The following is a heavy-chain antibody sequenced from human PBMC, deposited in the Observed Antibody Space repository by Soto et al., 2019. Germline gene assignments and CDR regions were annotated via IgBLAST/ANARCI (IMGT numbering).Heavy chain of an antibody. J-gene: IGHJ6*02. V-gene: IGHV4-30-4*01. CDR1: GGSINSDDSY. D-gene: IGHD5-12*01. CDR3: ARDRQSLLVAMLASNCMAV. CDR2: IYDSETT. Sequence: SETLSLTCTVSGGSINSDDSYWSWLRQPPGRGLEWIGYIYDSETTYYNPSLKSRVTISVATSKNQFSLKLNSVTAADTAVYYCARDRQSLLVAMLASNCMAVWGQGTTATV.